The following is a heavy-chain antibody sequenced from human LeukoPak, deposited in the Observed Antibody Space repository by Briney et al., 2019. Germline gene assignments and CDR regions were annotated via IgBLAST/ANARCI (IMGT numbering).Heavy chain of an antibody. Sequence: MPSETLSLTCSVSGGSISSYYRSWIRQPPGMGLEWIGYIFYSGTTNYNPSLKSRVTISVDTSKNQFSLRLTYVTAADPAVYYCVLTRKWAFDIWGQGTMVTVSP. V-gene: IGHV4-59*03. CDR3: VLTRKWAFDI. CDR1: GGSISSYY. D-gene: IGHD1-14*01. CDR2: IFYSGTT. J-gene: IGHJ3*02.